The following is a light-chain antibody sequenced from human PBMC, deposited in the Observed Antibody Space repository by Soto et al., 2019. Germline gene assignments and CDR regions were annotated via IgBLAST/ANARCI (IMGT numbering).Light chain of an antibody. CDR2: GAS. CDR3: QQYNNWPET. CDR1: QSVSIN. Sequence: EIVMTQSPATLSVSPGERATLSCRANQSVSINLAWYQQKPGQAPRLLIYGASTRATGIPARFSGSGSGTEFTLTISSLQSEDFAVYYCQQYNNWPETFGQGTKVEIK. J-gene: IGKJ1*01. V-gene: IGKV3-15*01.